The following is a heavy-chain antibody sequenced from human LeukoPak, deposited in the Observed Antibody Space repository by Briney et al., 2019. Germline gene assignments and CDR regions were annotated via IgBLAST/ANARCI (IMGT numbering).Heavy chain of an antibody. Sequence: PGGSLRLSCAASGFTFSTYWMTGVRQAPGKGLEWVARIKRDGSEKQNVDSVKGRFTISRDNIKNTLYLQKNSLRADNTAIYYCARIDTPIAKDAFHMWGQGTMVTVSS. J-gene: IGHJ3*02. CDR1: GFTFSTYW. CDR2: IKRDGSEK. D-gene: IGHD5-18*01. CDR3: ARIDTPIAKDAFHM. V-gene: IGHV3-7*01.